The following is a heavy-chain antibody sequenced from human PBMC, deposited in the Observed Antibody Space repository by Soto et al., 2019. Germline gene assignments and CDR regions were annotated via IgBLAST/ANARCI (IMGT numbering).Heavy chain of an antibody. D-gene: IGHD5-12*01. CDR1: GGTFSSYA. CDR3: ARGSRDGYKIFDY. V-gene: IGHV1-69*13. J-gene: IGHJ4*02. CDR2: IIPIFGTA. Sequence: SVKASCKASGGTFSSYAISWVRQAPGQGLEWMGGIIPIFGTANYAQKFQGRVTITADESTSTAYMELSSLRSEDTAVYYCARGSRDGYKIFDYWGQGTLVTVSS.